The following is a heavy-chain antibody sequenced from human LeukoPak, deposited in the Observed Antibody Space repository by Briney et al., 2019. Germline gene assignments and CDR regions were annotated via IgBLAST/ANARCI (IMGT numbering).Heavy chain of an antibody. CDR2: IYYTGST. Sequence: SETLSLTCTVSGASISSYYWSWIRQPPGKTREWIGYIYYTGSTNYNPSLKSRVTISVDTSKNQLSLKLNSVTAAGTAVYYCARVSNSAWYFDYWGQGTLVTVSS. V-gene: IGHV4-59*01. D-gene: IGHD6-19*01. CDR1: GASISSYY. J-gene: IGHJ4*02. CDR3: ARVSNSAWYFDY.